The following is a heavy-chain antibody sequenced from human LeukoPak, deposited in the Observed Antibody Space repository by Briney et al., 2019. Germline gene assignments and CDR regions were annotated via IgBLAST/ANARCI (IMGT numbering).Heavy chain of an antibody. V-gene: IGHV4-39*01. CDR2: IHYSGSA. CDR1: GGSISSSSYF. D-gene: IGHD1-26*01. CDR3: ARHRGPTDRRAFDI. J-gene: IGHJ3*02. Sequence: SETLSLTCTVSGGSISSSSYFWGWIRQPPGRGLEWIGSIHYSGSAYYNPSLRSRVTISVDTSKNQLSLKLSSATAADTAVYYCARHRGPTDRRAFDIWGRGTLVPVSS.